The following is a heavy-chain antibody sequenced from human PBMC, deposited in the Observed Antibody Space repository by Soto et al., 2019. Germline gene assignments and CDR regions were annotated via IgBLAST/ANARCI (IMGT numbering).Heavy chain of an antibody. V-gene: IGHV3-33*05. CDR2: TSYDGSNN. CDR3: ARWGTTGGLDV. Sequence: QVQLVESGGGVVQPGTSLRLSCVGSGFTFRSYVIHWVRQAPGKGLEWVALTSYDGSNNFYGDSVKGRFTTSRHNSRNTVELQMDSLRFEDTALYYCARWGTTGGLDVWGHGTLVSVSS. D-gene: IGHD3-16*01. J-gene: IGHJ4*01. CDR1: GFTFRSYV.